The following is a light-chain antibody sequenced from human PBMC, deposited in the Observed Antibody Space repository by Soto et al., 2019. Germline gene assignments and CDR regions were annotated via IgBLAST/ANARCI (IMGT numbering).Light chain of an antibody. Sequence: EIVLTQSPGTLSLSPGERATLSCWASQSVSGNYLAWHQQKPGQAPRVLIYAVSKRAPDIPDRFSGSGSGTDFTLTINRLEPEDFAVYYCQHYGRAPWTFGQGTKVEF. J-gene: IGKJ1*01. V-gene: IGKV3-20*01. CDR1: QSVSGNY. CDR3: QHYGRAPWT. CDR2: AVS.